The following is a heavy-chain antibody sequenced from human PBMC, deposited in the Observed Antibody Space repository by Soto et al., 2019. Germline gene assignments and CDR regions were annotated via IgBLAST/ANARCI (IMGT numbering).Heavy chain of an antibody. V-gene: IGHV1-69*13. CDR2: IIPIFGTA. J-gene: IGHJ6*02. D-gene: IGHD4-17*01. CDR3: ARADYGDYVNLYYYGMDV. Sequence: GASVKVSCKASGGTFSSYAISWVRQAPGQGLEWMGGIIPIFGTANYARKFQGRVTITADESTSTAYMELSSLRSEDTAVYYCARADYGDYVNLYYYGMDVWGQGTTVTVSS. CDR1: GGTFSSYA.